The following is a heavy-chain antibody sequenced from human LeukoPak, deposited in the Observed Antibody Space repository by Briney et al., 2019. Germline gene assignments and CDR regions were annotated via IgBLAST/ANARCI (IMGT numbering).Heavy chain of an antibody. CDR1: GFTFRSNA. CDR3: VKDLDSSGYSYQGSDY. D-gene: IGHD3-22*01. Sequence: GGSLRLSCAASGFTFRSNAMNWVRQGPGKGLEWVSSINIRGDGTYCADSVKGRFTISRDNSKNTLYLQMNRLRADDTAVYYCVKDLDSSGYSYQGSDYWGQGTLVTVAS. V-gene: IGHV3-23*01. CDR2: INIRGDGT. J-gene: IGHJ4*02.